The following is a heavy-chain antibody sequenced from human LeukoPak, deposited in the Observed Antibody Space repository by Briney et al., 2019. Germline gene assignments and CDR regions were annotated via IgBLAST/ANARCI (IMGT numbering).Heavy chain of an antibody. D-gene: IGHD2-15*01. CDR1: GFPLSSYS. Sequence: GGSLRLSCAASGFPLSSYSINWVRQAPGKGLEWVSYISSSGSAIYYVDSVKGRFTVSRDNAKNSLFLQMNSPRAEDTAVYYCVRVKGRYFDYWGQGALVTVSS. CDR3: VRVKGRYFDY. J-gene: IGHJ4*02. V-gene: IGHV3-48*01. CDR2: ISSSGSAI.